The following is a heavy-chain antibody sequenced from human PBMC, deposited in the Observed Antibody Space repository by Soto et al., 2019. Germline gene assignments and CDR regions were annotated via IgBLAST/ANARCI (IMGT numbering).Heavy chain of an antibody. CDR2: INGYNGNT. Sequence: QVQLVQSGAEVKKPGASVKVSCKASGYTFSTYGISWVRQAPGQGLEWMGWINGYNGNTNYAPKLQGRITMTTDTSTPTAYMELRSLRSDDTAVYYCARMGDVPYYYYGMDVWGQGTTVTVSS. CDR3: ARMGDVPYYYYGMDV. J-gene: IGHJ6*02. CDR1: GYTFSTYG. V-gene: IGHV1-18*01. D-gene: IGHD3-16*01.